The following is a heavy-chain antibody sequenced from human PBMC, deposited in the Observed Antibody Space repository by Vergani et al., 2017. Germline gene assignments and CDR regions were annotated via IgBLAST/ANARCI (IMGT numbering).Heavy chain of an antibody. J-gene: IGHJ3*01. CDR3: AREYSSTSGRAFDF. CDR1: GFDFSSYI. CDR2: VSTGTKSQ. Sequence: VQLLESGGGLVQPGGSLRLSCVVSGFDFSSYIMNWVRQAPGKGLEWVSFVSTGTKSQSYAESVKGRFTISRDSAKNSLYLQMDSLRAEDTAVYYCAREYSSTSGRAFDFWGQGTKVTVSS. V-gene: IGHV3-48*01. D-gene: IGHD2-2*01.